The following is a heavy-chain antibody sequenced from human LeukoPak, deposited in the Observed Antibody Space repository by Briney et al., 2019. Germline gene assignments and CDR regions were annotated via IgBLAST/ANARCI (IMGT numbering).Heavy chain of an antibody. V-gene: IGHV3-30*18. CDR3: AKSGDAGLN. CDR2: ISYDGSNK. J-gene: IGHJ4*02. CDR1: GFTFSSYG. Sequence: PGGSLRLSCAASGFTFSSYGMHWVRQAPGKGLEWVAVISYDGSNKYYADSVKGRFTISRDNSKNTLYLQMNSLRAEDTAVYYCAKSGDAGLNWGRGTLVTVSS. D-gene: IGHD3/OR15-3a*01.